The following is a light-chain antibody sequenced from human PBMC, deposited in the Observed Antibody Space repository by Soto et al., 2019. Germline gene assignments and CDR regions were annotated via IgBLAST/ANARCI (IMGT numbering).Light chain of an antibody. V-gene: IGKV1-6*01. CDR3: LQDHNYPLT. CDR2: AAS. J-gene: IGKJ4*01. CDR1: QGIGSD. Sequence: AIPMTQSPSSLSVSVGDRVTITCRASQGIGSDVGWYQQKPGKAPKLLIYAASSLQSGVPSRFSGSRSGTDFTLTISSLQPEDFATYYCLQDHNYPLTFGGGTKVEIK.